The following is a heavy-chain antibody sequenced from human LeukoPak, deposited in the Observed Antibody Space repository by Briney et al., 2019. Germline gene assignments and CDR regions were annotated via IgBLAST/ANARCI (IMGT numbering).Heavy chain of an antibody. D-gene: IGHD7-27*01. CDR3: AKDPGEQTYYYYGMDV. V-gene: IGHV3-30*18. CDR2: ISYDGSNK. Sequence: GGSLRLSCAASGFTFSSYGMHWVRQAPGKGLEWVAVISYDGSNKYYADSVKGRFTISRDNSKNTLYLQMSSLRAEDTAVYYCAKDPGEQTYYYYGMDVWGQGTTVTVSS. J-gene: IGHJ6*02. CDR1: GFTFSSYG.